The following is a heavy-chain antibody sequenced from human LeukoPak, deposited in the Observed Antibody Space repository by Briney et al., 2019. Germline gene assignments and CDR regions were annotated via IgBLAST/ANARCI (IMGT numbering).Heavy chain of an antibody. D-gene: IGHD6-13*01. CDR3: ARDPTSSSWHIRRYNWFDP. J-gene: IGHJ5*02. CDR1: GFTFSSYS. Sequence: GGSLRLSCAASGFTFSSYSMNWVRQAPGKGLEWVSSISSSSSYIYYAGSVKGRFTISRDNAKNSLYLQMNSLRAEDTAVYYCARDPTSSSWHIRRYNWFDPWGQGTLVTVSP. CDR2: ISSSSSYI. V-gene: IGHV3-21*01.